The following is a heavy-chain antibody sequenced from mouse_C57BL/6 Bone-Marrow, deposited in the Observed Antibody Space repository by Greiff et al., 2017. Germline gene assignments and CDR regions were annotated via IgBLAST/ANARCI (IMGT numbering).Heavy chain of an antibody. CDR2: IWTGGGT. CDR3: ARTHYYGSSGFAY. J-gene: IGHJ3*01. Sequence: VQRVESGPGLVAPSQSLSITCTVSGFSLTSYAISWVRQPPGKGLEWLGVIWTGGGTNYNSALKSRLSISKDNSKSQVFLNMNSLQTDDSARYYCARTHYYGSSGFAYWGQGTLVTVSA. D-gene: IGHD1-1*01. V-gene: IGHV2-9-1*01. CDR1: GFSLTSYA.